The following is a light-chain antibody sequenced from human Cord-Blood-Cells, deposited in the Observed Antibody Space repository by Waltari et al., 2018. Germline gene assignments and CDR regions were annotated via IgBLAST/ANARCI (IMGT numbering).Light chain of an antibody. J-gene: IGLJ2*01. V-gene: IGLV1-40*01. CDR2: GNS. CDR3: QSYDSSLSGSVV. CDR1: SSNIGAGYD. Sequence: QSVLTPPPSVSGAPGPRVTISCTGRSSNIGAGYDAHWYPQLPGTAPKLLIYGNSNRPSGVPDRFSGSKSGTSASLAITGLQAEDEADYYCQSYDSSLSGSVVFGGGTKLTVL.